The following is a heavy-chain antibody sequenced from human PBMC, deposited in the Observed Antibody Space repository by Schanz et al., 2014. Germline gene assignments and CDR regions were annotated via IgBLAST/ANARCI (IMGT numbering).Heavy chain of an antibody. CDR3: AKDPSHGDYDYYFDY. V-gene: IGHV4-59*01. J-gene: IGHJ4*02. CDR2: IYYSGSS. Sequence: QVQLQESGPGLLKPSETLSLTCTVSGGSIRSYFWSWIRQPPGKGLEWIGYIYYSGSSDYNPSLKSRVTISVDTSKSQFSLKLSSVTAADTAVYYCAKDPSHGDYDYYFDYWGQGTLXTVSS. D-gene: IGHD3-22*01. CDR1: GGSIRSYF.